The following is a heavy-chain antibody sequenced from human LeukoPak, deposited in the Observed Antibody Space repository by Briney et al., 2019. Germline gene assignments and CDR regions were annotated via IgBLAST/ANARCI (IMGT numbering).Heavy chain of an antibody. CDR1: GFTFSNYA. Sequence: GGSLRLSCSASGFTFSNYAMSWVRQAPGKGLEWVSTISGSGGYTYYADSVKGRFTISRDNSKNTLYLQMNSLRAEDTAVFYCAREIGEFDYWGQGTLVTVSS. CDR2: ISGSGGYT. CDR3: AREIGEFDY. D-gene: IGHD3-3*01. J-gene: IGHJ4*02. V-gene: IGHV3-23*01.